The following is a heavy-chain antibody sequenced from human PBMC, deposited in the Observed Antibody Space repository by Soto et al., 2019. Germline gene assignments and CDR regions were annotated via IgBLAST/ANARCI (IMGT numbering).Heavy chain of an antibody. CDR2: ISYDGTNK. CDR1: GFSLSNYA. V-gene: IGHV3-30-3*01. J-gene: IGHJ6*02. CDR3: AREEDIVTFTSVLDV. D-gene: IGHD3-16*01. Sequence: QVQLVESGGGVVQPGRSLRLSCSASGFSLSNYAMHWVRQAPGKGLEWVSKISYDGTNKYYADSVKGRFTISRDNSKNTLYMQLNSLRGEDTSVYFCAREEDIVTFTSVLDVWGQGTTVTVSS.